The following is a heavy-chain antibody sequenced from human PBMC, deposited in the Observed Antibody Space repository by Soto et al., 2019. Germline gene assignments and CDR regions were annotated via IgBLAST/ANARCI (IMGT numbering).Heavy chain of an antibody. Sequence: GGSVRLSCAASGFTFSTYWMHWVRQAPGKGLVWVSHINTDGSYKSSADSLKARFTISRDNAKNTLYLQMNSLRAEDTAVYYCAREVRVRGFAFDIWGQGTMVTGSS. D-gene: IGHD3-3*01. CDR2: INTDGSYK. J-gene: IGHJ3*02. CDR3: AREVRVRGFAFDI. CDR1: GFTFSTYW. V-gene: IGHV3-74*01.